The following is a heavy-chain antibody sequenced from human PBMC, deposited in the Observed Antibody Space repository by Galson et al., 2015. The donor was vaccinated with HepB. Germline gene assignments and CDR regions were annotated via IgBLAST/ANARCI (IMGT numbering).Heavy chain of an antibody. D-gene: IGHD2-2*01. J-gene: IGHJ6*02. CDR1: GFTFSSYG. V-gene: IGHV3-30*18. Sequence: LRLSCAASGFTFSSYGMHWVRQAPGKGLEWVAVISYDGSNKYYADSVKGRFTISRDNSKNTLYLQMNSLRAEDTAVYYCAKDVSTYCSSTSRYYYYYGMDVWGQGTTVTVSS. CDR2: ISYDGSNK. CDR3: AKDVSTYCSSTSRYYYYYGMDV.